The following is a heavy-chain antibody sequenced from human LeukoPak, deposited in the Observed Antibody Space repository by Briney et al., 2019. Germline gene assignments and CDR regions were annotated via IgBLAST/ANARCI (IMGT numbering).Heavy chain of an antibody. Sequence: SETLSLTCTVSGGSISSSSYYWGWIRQPPGKGLEWIGSIYYSGSTYYNPSLKSRVTISVDTSKNQFSLKLSSVTAADTAVYYCAGITMIVVVMKDYWGQGALVTVSS. J-gene: IGHJ4*02. CDR1: GGSISSSSYY. CDR3: AGITMIVVVMKDY. CDR2: IYYSGST. D-gene: IGHD3-22*01. V-gene: IGHV4-39*01.